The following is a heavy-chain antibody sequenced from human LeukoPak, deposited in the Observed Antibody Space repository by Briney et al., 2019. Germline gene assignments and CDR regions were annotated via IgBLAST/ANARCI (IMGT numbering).Heavy chain of an antibody. Sequence: GESLKISCKGSGYSFTSYWISWVRQMPGKGLEWMGRINPSDSYTNYSPSFQGHVTISADKSISTAYLQWSSLKASDTAMYYCTRHEMYTSSSWGAFDIWGQGTMVTVSS. CDR3: TRHEMYTSSSWGAFDI. J-gene: IGHJ3*02. CDR1: GYSFTSYW. D-gene: IGHD6-6*01. V-gene: IGHV5-10-1*01. CDR2: INPSDSYT.